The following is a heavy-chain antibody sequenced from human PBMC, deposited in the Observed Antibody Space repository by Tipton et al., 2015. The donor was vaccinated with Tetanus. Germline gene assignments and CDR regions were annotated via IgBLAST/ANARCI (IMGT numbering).Heavy chain of an antibody. CDR1: GYTFTSYL. Sequence: QVQLVQSGAEVKKPGASVKISCKASGYTFTSYLIHWVRQAPGQGLEWMVIINPNDGERMYAQRFQGRLTMTRDTSTSAVYMDLSRLGSDDTAVYYCARERSGGLFEYWGQRTLVAVSS. CDR2: INPNDGER. CDR3: ARERSGGLFEY. V-gene: IGHV1-46*01. J-gene: IGHJ4*02. D-gene: IGHD4-23*01.